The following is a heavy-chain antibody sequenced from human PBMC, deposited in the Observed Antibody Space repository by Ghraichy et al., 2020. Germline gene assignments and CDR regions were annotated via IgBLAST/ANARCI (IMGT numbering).Heavy chain of an antibody. CDR2: VHYSGGS. D-gene: IGHD5-18*01. CDR3: ARRGRGYSLYYYGLDV. CDR1: GGSIRPHY. V-gene: IGHV4-59*08. J-gene: IGHJ6*02. Sequence: SETLSLTCSVSGGSIRPHYWSWIRQPPGKGLEWIGYVHYSGGSDSDPSLKSRVSISVDTSKNQFSLTLTAITAADTAVYYCARRGRGYSLYYYGLDVWGRGTTVTVSS.